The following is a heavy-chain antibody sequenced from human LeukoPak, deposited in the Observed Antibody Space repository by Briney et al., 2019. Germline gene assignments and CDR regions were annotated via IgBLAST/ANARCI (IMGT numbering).Heavy chain of an antibody. Sequence: GGSLRLSCAASGFTFSSYAMSWVRQAPGKGLEWVANINQDGSEKYYVDSVKGRFTISRDNAKNSLFFEMNSLRVEDTSVYYCARDFRNSGWGSDYWGQGTLVTVSS. CDR2: INQDGSEK. D-gene: IGHD6-19*01. CDR3: ARDFRNSGWGSDY. J-gene: IGHJ4*02. V-gene: IGHV3-7*04. CDR1: GFTFSSYA.